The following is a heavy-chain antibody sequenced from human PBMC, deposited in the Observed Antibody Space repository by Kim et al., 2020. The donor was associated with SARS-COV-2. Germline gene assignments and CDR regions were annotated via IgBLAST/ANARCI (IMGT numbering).Heavy chain of an antibody. CDR2: IRQDGREI. CDR3: ARVASGAPRDAMDV. Sequence: GGSLRLSCAASGFSLSNCWMSWVRQAPGQGLEWVANIRQDGREIYYAASVRGRFIISRDNAQNSVSLQMNSLRADDTAVYYCARVASGAPRDAMDVWGQGTTVTVSS. V-gene: IGHV3-7*04. D-gene: IGHD6-19*01. J-gene: IGHJ6*02. CDR1: GFSLSNCW.